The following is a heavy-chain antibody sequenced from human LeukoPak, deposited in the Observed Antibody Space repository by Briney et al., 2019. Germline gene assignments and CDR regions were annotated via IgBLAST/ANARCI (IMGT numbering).Heavy chain of an antibody. Sequence: GASVKVSCKASGYTFTSYYMHWVRQAPGQGLEWMGIINPSGGGTNYAQKFQGRVTMTRDTSISTAYMELSRLRSDDTAVYYCARALTTVTTSPPDYWGQGTLVTVSS. D-gene: IGHD4-17*01. CDR1: GYTFTSYY. CDR2: INPSGGGT. CDR3: ARALTTVTTSPPDY. V-gene: IGHV1-2*02. J-gene: IGHJ4*02.